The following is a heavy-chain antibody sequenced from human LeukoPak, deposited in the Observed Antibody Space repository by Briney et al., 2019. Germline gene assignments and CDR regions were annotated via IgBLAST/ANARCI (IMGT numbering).Heavy chain of an antibody. CDR3: VKSSSSWPQFEYFQH. CDR1: GFTFSSFA. J-gene: IGHJ1*01. V-gene: IGHV3-64D*06. CDR2: ISSNGGST. Sequence: TGGSLRLSCSASGFTFSSFAMHWVRQAPGKGLEYVSAISSNGGSTYYADSVKGRFTISRDNSKNTLYLQMSSLRAEDTAVYYCVKSSSSWPQFEYFQHWGQGTLVTVSS. D-gene: IGHD6-13*01.